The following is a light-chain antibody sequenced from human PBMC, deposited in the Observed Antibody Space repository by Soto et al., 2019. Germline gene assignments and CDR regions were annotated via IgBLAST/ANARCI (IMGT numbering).Light chain of an antibody. CDR1: RDVGSD. Sequence: TQMTQSPLSLSSSGGEKIIITCRASRDVGSDVSWYQQKPGQAPKLVIYAASNLYTGVPSRFSGRRSGTEFTLTISSLQPEDFAVYYCQQYNNWPRTFGQGTKVDIK. V-gene: IGKV1-17*01. CDR2: AAS. J-gene: IGKJ1*01. CDR3: QQYNNWPRT.